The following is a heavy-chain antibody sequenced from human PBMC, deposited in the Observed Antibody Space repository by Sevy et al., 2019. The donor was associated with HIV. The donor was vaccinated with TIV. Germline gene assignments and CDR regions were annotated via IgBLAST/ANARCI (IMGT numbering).Heavy chain of an antibody. CDR2: IWSTGDTI. J-gene: IGHJ4*02. D-gene: IGHD1-26*01. Sequence: GGSLRLSCAASGFTFSDDNMIWIRQAPGRELEWISYIWSTGDTIYYADSVKGRFTTSRDNAKNSLYLQMNSLTAGDTAVYYCARVFRTGIVGATPDYWGQGTLVTVSS. CDR1: GFTFSDDN. CDR3: ARVFRTGIVGATPDY. V-gene: IGHV3-11*01.